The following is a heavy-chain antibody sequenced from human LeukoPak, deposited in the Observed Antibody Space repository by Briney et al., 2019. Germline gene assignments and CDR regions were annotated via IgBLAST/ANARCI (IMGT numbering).Heavy chain of an antibody. CDR1: GFNFSIYG. Sequence: PGGSLRLSCAASGFNFSIYGMHWVRQAPGKGLEWVTFVRYDQSATVYADSVQGRFAISRDNSKNTVYLQMNSLGVEDTALYFCVKDQGECPGSRCYLRFLEYWAQGTLVIVSS. CDR3: VKDQGECPGSRCYLRFLEY. V-gene: IGHV3-30*02. D-gene: IGHD3-3*01. CDR2: VRYDQSAT. J-gene: IGHJ4*02.